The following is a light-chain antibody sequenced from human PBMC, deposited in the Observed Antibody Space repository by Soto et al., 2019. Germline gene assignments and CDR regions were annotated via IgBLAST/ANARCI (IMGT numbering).Light chain of an antibody. CDR2: SAS. CDR1: QGISNY. Sequence: EIDMTQSTSSLSASVGDRVTITCRASQGISNYLGWYQQKPGKVPKSLIYSASNLETGVPSRFSGSGSGTDFTFTISSLQPEDIATYYCQQYDNLPLTFGGGTKVAIK. CDR3: QQYDNLPLT. V-gene: IGKV1-33*01. J-gene: IGKJ4*01.